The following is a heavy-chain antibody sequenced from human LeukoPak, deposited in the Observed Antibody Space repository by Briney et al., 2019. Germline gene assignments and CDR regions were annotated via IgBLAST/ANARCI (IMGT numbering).Heavy chain of an antibody. Sequence: PGGSLRLSCAASGFTFSSYAMHWVRQAPGKGLEWVAVISYDGSNKYYADSVKGRFTISRDNSKNTLYLQMNSLRAEDTAVHYCARDLGYIVVVPAAGIDYWGQGTLVTVSS. V-gene: IGHV3-30*01. J-gene: IGHJ4*02. CDR3: ARDLGYIVVVPAAGIDY. CDR1: GFTFSSYA. CDR2: ISYDGSNK. D-gene: IGHD2-2*01.